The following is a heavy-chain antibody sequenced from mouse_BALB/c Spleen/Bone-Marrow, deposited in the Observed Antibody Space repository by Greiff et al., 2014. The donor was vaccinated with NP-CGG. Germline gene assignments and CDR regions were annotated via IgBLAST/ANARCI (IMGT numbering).Heavy chain of an antibody. V-gene: IGHV1-74*01. CDR3: ARRSTARATWYFDY. CDR1: GYTFTSYW. J-gene: IGHJ2*02. D-gene: IGHD3-1*01. CDR2: IGPYDSET. Sequence: QVQLQQSGAELVRPGASVKLSCKASGYTFTSYWMNWVKQRPDQGLEWIGRIGPYDSETHYNQKFEDKAILTVDKSSSTAYMQLSSLTSEDSAVYYCARRSTARATWYFDYWGQGTSLTVSS.